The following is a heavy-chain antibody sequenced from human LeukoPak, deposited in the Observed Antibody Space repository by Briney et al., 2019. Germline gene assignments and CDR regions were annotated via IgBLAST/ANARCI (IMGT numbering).Heavy chain of an antibody. CDR3: AKDGGSDYDILTGYYVLSAFDY. V-gene: IGHV3-30*02. CDR2: IRYDGSNK. J-gene: IGHJ4*02. Sequence: GGSLRLSCAASGFTFSSYGMHWVRQAPGKGLEWVAFIRYDGSNKYYADSVKGRFTISRDNSKNTLYLQMNSLRAEDTAVYYCAKDGGSDYDILTGYYVLSAFDYWGQGTLVTVSS. CDR1: GFTFSSYG. D-gene: IGHD3-9*01.